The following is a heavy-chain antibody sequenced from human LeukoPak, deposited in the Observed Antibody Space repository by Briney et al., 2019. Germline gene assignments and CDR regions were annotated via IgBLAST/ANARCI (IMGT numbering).Heavy chain of an antibody. CDR1: RVTVSGNY. CDR2: LYSGGST. CDR3: ARIATGDFDY. J-gene: IGHJ4*02. V-gene: IGHV3-53*01. D-gene: IGHD7-27*01. Sequence: PGGSLRLSCAASRVTVSGNYMSWVRQAPGKGLEWVSALYSGGSTNYADSVKGRFTISRDNSKNTLYLQMNSLRAEDTAMYFCARIATGDFDYWAREPWSPSPQ.